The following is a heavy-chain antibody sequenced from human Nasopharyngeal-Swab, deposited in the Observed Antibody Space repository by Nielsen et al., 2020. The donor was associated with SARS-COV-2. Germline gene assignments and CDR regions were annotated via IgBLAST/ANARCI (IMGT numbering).Heavy chain of an antibody. J-gene: IGHJ4*02. V-gene: IGHV3-33*01. Sequence: GESLKISCAASGFTFSSYGMHWVRQAPGKGLEWVAVIWYDGSNKYYADSVKGRFTISRDNSKNTLYLQMNSLRAEDTAVYYCARDRGVDIATFDYWGQGTLVTVSS. CDR2: IWYDGSNK. CDR3: ARDRGVDIATFDY. CDR1: GFTFSSYG. D-gene: IGHD5-12*01.